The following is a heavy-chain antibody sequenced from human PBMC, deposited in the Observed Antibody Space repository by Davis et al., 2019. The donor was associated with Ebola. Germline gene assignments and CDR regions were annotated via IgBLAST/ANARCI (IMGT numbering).Heavy chain of an antibody. CDR1: GGSISSSSYY. CDR2: IYYSWST. V-gene: IGHV4-39*06. J-gene: IGHJ6*02. Sequence: MPSETLSLTCTVSGGSISSSSYYWGWILQPPGKGLEWIGSIYYSWSTYYNPSLKSRVTISVDTSKNQFPLKLSSVTAADTAVYYCARDTAMVSSRYYYYGMDVWGQGTTVTVSS. D-gene: IGHD5-18*01. CDR3: ARDTAMVSSRYYYYGMDV.